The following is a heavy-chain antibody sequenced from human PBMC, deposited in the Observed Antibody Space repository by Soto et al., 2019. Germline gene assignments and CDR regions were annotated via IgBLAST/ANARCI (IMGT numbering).Heavy chain of an antibody. D-gene: IGHD4-4*01. CDR3: ANHLTVTTGVGGVYYYYYYMDV. CDR2: IYSGGST. J-gene: IGHJ6*03. CDR1: GFTVSSNY. V-gene: IGHV3-66*01. Sequence: GGSLRLSCAASGFTVSSNYMSWVRQAPGKGLEWVSVIYSGGSTYYADSVKGRFTISRDNSKNTLYLQMNSLRAEDTAVYYCANHLTVTTGVGGVYYYYYYMDVWGKGTTVTVSS.